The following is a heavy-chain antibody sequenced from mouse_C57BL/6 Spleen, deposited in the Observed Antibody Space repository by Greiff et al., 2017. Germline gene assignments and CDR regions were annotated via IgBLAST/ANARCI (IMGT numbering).Heavy chain of an antibody. J-gene: IGHJ4*01. V-gene: IGHV5-4*03. CDR3: ARAYSYYYAMDY. D-gene: IGHD2-10*01. CDR2: ISDGGSYT. CDR1: GFTFSSYA. Sequence: EVKLMESGGGLVTPGGSLKLSCAASGFTFSSYAMSWVRQTPEKRLEWVATISDGGSYTYYPDNVKGRFTIFRDNAKNNLYLQMIHLKSEDTAMYYCARAYSYYYAMDYWGQGTSVTVST.